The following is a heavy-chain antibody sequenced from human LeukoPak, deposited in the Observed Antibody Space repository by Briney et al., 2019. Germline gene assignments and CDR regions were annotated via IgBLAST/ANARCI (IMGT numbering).Heavy chain of an antibody. D-gene: IGHD6-19*01. V-gene: IGHV1-69*06. CDR3: ARLPGDSYKSGWCWRFDY. CDR2: ITPIFGTA. J-gene: IGHJ4*02. Sequence: SVKVSCKPSGGTCAISWVRQAPGQGLEWMGGITPIFGTANYAQKFQGRVTITADKSTSTAYMELSSLRSEDTAVYYCARLPGDSYKSGWCWRFDYWGQGTLVTVSS. CDR1: GGTCA.